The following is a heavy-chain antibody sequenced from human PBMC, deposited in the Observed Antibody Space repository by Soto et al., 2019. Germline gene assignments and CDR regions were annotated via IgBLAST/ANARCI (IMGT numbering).Heavy chain of an antibody. CDR3: AWRNYDIRTNYYAIDL. J-gene: IGHJ3*01. D-gene: IGHD3-9*01. CDR2: ISYSGST. CDR1: GGSISGYY. Sequence: SETLSLTCTVSGGSISGYYWSWIRQSPEKGLEYIGYISYSGSTNYNPSLKSRVTTSLDTSKNQFSLKLSSVTAADTAIYYCAWRNYDIRTNYYAIDLWGQGTMVTVSS. V-gene: IGHV4-59*08.